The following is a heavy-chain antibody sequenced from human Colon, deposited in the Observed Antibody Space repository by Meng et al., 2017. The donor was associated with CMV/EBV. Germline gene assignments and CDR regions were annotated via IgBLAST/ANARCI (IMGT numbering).Heavy chain of an antibody. D-gene: IGHD3-10*01. CDR3: TERGVAY. J-gene: IGHJ4*02. CDR2: IHYSGSV. Sequence: VELEELALGLVKPSETLCLTCTVSGVSISTHYWSWILQSPGKGMEWIGSIHYSGSVDYNPSLRNRLIMSVDTSNNQFSLKLNSVTTADTAVYYCTERGVAYWGQGILVTVSS. V-gene: IGHV4-59*11. CDR1: GVSISTHY.